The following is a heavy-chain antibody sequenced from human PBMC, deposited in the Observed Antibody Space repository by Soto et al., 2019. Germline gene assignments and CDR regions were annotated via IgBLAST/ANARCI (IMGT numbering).Heavy chain of an antibody. CDR1: GFTLSSYA. D-gene: IGHD2-2*01. CDR3: ARGPPGVVPGAIGSGGMDV. CDR2: ISFDGSKA. J-gene: IGHJ6*02. Sequence: QVQLVESGGGVVQPGRSLSLSCAASGFTLSSYAVHWVRQAPGTGLEWVAVISFDGSKASHADSVKGRFTISRDNSKNTVSLQMNSLRVEDSAVYYCARGPPGVVPGAIGSGGMDVWGQGTTVTVSS. V-gene: IGHV3-30*04.